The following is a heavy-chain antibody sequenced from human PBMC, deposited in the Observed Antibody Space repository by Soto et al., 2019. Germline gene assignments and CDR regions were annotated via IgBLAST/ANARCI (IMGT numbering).Heavy chain of an antibody. V-gene: IGHV3-23*01. CDR3: AASSSRGRFDP. J-gene: IGHJ5*02. Sequence: EVQLLESGGDLVQPGGSLRLSCAASGFTFSSYAMSWVRQAPGKGLEWVSGIRGGGGTTDYVDSVKGRFTISRDNSKSTLYLQMNSLGADDTAVYYCAASSSRGRFDPWGQGTLVTVSS. CDR2: IRGGGGTT. CDR1: GFTFSSYA.